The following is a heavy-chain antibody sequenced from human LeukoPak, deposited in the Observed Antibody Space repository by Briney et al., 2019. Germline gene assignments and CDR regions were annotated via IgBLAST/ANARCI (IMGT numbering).Heavy chain of an antibody. CDR2: ISSSSSYI. CDR3: AGYYDSSGQRGAKYYYYGMDV. J-gene: IGHJ6*02. V-gene: IGHV3-21*01. Sequence: GGSLRLSCAASGFTFSSYSMNWVRQAPGKGLEWVSSISSSSSYIYYADSVKGRFTISRDNAKNSLYLQMNSLRAEDTAVYYCAGYYDSSGQRGAKYYYYGMDVWGQGTTVTVSS. CDR1: GFTFSSYS. D-gene: IGHD3-22*01.